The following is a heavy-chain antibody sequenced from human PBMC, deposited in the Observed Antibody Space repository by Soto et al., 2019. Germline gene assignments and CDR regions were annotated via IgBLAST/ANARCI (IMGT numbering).Heavy chain of an antibody. V-gene: IGHV5-10-1*01. J-gene: IGHJ4*02. D-gene: IGHD3-3*01. CDR1: GYSFAGYW. CDR3: ARLGAYYDFWGGYSAFDY. Sequence: GESLKISCKGSGYSFAGYWITWVRQKPGKGLEWMGRIDPSDSQTYYSPSFRGHVTISVTKSISTACLQWSSLKASDTAMYYCARLGAYYDFWGGYSAFDYWGQGTLVTVSS. CDR2: IDPSDSQT.